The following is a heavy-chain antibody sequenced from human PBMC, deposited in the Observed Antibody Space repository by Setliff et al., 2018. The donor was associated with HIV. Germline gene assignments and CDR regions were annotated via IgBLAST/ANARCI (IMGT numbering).Heavy chain of an antibody. CDR1: GYIFSTYG. J-gene: IGHJ4*02. CDR2: ISSYNGNT. V-gene: IGHV1-18*01. Sequence: GASVKVSCKASGYIFSTYGISWVRQAPGQGLEWMGCISSYNGNTNYAQKFQGRVTMTTDTSTSTVYMELRSLRSDDTAVYYCARDLDILTGYYWGLDYWGQGTLVTVSS. CDR3: ARDLDILTGYYWGLDY. D-gene: IGHD3-9*01.